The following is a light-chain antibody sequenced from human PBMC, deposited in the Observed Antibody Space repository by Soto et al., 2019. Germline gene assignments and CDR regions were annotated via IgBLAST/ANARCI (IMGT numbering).Light chain of an antibody. V-gene: IGKV3-20*01. CDR2: GAS. CDR3: QQYDSSPPRYT. Sequence: EIVLTQSPATLSLSPGDRATLSCRASQSVSSSYLAWYQQKPGQAPRLVISGASSRAAAITDRFSGSGSGTDFTLTTSRLEPEDFAVYYCQQYDSSPPRYTFGQGTKLEIK. CDR1: QSVSSSY. J-gene: IGKJ2*01.